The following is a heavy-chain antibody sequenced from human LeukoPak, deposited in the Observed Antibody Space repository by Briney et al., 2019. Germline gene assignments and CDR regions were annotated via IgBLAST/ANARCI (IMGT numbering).Heavy chain of an antibody. J-gene: IGHJ3*02. CDR1: GSTFSSHT. V-gene: IGHV3-48*04. D-gene: IGHD3-3*01. CDR3: VRDGDFWSAQGAFDI. CDR2: ISNTGSVI. Sequence: PGGSLRLSCAASGSTFSSHTMNWVRQAPGKGLEWISYISNTGSVIYYADSVKGRFTISRDNAKKSLYLQMNSLRAEDTAVYYCVRDGDFWSAQGAFDIWGQGTMVTVSS.